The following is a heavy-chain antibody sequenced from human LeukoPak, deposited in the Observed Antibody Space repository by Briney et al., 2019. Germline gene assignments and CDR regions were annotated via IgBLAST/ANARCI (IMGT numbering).Heavy chain of an antibody. Sequence: GGSLTLSCAATGFTFSSCATSWVRQAPGMWLDRVTFNSGSGGSTYKEYSESGQCTITRDNAKNTLYLQMHSLRAEDTAVYYCAKATEKQWLVTAEYFQHWGQGTPVTVSS. J-gene: IGHJ1*01. CDR3: AKATEKQWLVTAEYFQH. V-gene: IGHV3-23*01. CDR1: GFTFSSCA. CDR2: NSGSGGST. D-gene: IGHD6-19*01.